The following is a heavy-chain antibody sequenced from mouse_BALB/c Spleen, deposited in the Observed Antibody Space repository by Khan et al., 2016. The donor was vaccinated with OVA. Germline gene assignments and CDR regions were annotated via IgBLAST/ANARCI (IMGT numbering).Heavy chain of an antibody. CDR2: ISYSGVT. CDR1: GYSITSGYA. CDR3: ARGNYSWYYFDY. J-gene: IGHJ2*01. V-gene: IGHV3-2*02. Sequence: EVQLQQSGPGLVKPSQSLSLTCTVTGYSITSGYAWNWIRQFPGNKLEWMGYISYSGVTSYTPSLKSRISITRDTSKNQFFLQLTSVTTEDTATYYCARGNYSWYYFDYWGQGTALAVTS. D-gene: IGHD1-1*01.